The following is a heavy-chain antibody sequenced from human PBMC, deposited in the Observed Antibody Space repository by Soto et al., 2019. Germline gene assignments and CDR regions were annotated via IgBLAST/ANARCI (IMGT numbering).Heavy chain of an antibody. D-gene: IGHD1-7*01. CDR2: IYRTGST. Sequence: SETLSLTCAASGGSFTSNNWWTWVRQPPGQGLEWIGEIYRTGSTNYNPSLKSRVAISLDKSENQFSLKVTSLTAADTAVYYCASRDPGTSVDYWGQGTLVNVSS. V-gene: IGHV4-4*02. CDR1: GGSFTSNNW. J-gene: IGHJ4*02. CDR3: ASRDPGTSVDY.